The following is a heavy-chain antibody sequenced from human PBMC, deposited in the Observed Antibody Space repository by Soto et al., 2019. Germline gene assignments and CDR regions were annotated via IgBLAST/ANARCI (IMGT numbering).Heavy chain of an antibody. V-gene: IGHV3-9*01. D-gene: IGHD6-19*01. J-gene: IGHJ6*03. CDR3: ASTPRVAGDYYYYMDV. CDR1: GFTFDDYA. Sequence: GGSLRLSCAASGFTFDDYAMHWVRQAPGKGLEWVSGISWNSGSIGYADSVKGRFTISRDNAKNSLYLQMNSLRAEDTALYYCASTPRVAGDYYYYMDVWGKGTTVTVSS. CDR2: ISWNSGSI.